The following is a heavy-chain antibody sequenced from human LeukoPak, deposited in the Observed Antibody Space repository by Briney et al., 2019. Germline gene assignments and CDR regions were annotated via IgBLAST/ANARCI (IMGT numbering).Heavy chain of an antibody. CDR2: IYYSGST. Sequence: SQTLSLTCTVSGGSISSGDYYWSWIRQPPGQGLEWIGYIYYSGSTYYNPSLKSRVTISVDTSKNQFSLKLSSVTAADTAVYYCASSIAAAGTAGYWGQGTLVTVSS. J-gene: IGHJ4*02. CDR1: GGSISSGDYY. CDR3: ASSIAAAGTAGY. V-gene: IGHV4-30-4*01. D-gene: IGHD6-13*01.